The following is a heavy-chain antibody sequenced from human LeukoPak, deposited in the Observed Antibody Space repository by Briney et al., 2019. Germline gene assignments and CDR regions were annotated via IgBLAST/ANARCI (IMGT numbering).Heavy chain of an antibody. J-gene: IGHJ4*02. CDR2: INPNSGGT. D-gene: IGHD1-26*01. Sequence: AASVKVSCKASGYTFTGYYIHWVRQAPGQGLEWMGWINPNSGGTNYAQKFQGRVTMTRDTSITTAYMEVSRLTSDDTAVYYCARECPAFRGIVGCPDYWGQGALVTVSS. CDR1: GYTFTGYY. CDR3: ARECPAFRGIVGCPDY. V-gene: IGHV1-2*02.